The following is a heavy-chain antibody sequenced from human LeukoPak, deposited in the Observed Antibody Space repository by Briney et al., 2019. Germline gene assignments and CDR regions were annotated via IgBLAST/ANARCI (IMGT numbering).Heavy chain of an antibody. J-gene: IGHJ4*02. Sequence: PGGSLRLTCAASGFTVSSNYMSGVRQAPGKGLEWVSVIYSGGSTYYADSVKGRFTISRDNSKNTLYLQMNSLRAEDTAVYYCARVFYPGSSGYSGDYWGQGTLVTVSS. CDR1: GFTVSSNY. CDR2: IYSGGST. V-gene: IGHV3-53*01. CDR3: ARVFYPGSSGYSGDY. D-gene: IGHD3-22*01.